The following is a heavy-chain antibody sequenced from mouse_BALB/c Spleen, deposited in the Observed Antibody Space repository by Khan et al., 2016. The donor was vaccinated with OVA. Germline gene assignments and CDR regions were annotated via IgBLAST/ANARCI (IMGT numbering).Heavy chain of an antibody. V-gene: IGHV3-2*02. CDR3: SRKDFYDYDPFPY. Sequence: EVQLQESGPGLVKPSQSLSLTCTVTGYSITSEYAWNWIRQFPGNKLEWMGYINYSGNNRCNPSLKSRTSITRDTSKNQFFLQLNSVTTEDTATYYWSRKDFYDYDPFPYRGQVTLVTVSA. CDR1: GYSITSEYA. CDR2: INYSGNN. J-gene: IGHJ3*01. D-gene: IGHD2-4*01.